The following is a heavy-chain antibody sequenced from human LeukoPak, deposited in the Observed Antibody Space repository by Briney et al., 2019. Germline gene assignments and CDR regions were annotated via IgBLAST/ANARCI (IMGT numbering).Heavy chain of an antibody. D-gene: IGHD3-22*01. CDR2: INHSGST. Sequence: SETLSLTCAVYGGSFSGYYWSWIRQPPGKGLEWIGEINHSGSTNYNPSLKSRVTISVDTSKNQFSLKLSSVTAADTAVYYCARGGTLGYYYDSSGYFTLDYWGQGTLVTVSS. CDR3: ARGGTLGYYYDSSGYFTLDY. CDR1: GGSFSGYY. V-gene: IGHV4-34*01. J-gene: IGHJ4*02.